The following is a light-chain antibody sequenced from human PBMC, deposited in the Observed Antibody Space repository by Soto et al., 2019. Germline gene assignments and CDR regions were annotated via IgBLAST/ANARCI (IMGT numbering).Light chain of an antibody. V-gene: IGLV2-23*01. Sequence: QSALTQPASVSGSPGQSITISCTGTSSDVGSYNLVSWYQQHPGKAPKLMIYEGRKRPSGVSNRFSGSKSGNTASLTISGLQAEDEADYYCCSYAGSSSIYVFGTGTKVTVL. CDR2: EGR. J-gene: IGLJ1*01. CDR1: SSDVGSYNL. CDR3: CSYAGSSSIYV.